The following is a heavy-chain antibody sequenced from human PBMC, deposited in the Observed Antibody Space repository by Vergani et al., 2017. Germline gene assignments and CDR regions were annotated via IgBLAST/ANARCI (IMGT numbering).Heavy chain of an antibody. J-gene: IGHJ5*02. CDR1: GYSFTSYW. V-gene: IGHV5-10-1*01. CDR3: ARLAGYCAASTCYSTWFDL. D-gene: IGHD2-8*02. CDR2: IDPSDSYT. Sequence: EVQLVPSGAAVKTPGESLRISCKGSGYSFTSYWISWVRQLPGKGLEWMGRIDPSDSYTNYSPSFQGHVTISADKSINTAYLQWGSLKASDSAMYYCARLAGYCAASTCYSTWFDLWGQGTLVTVSS.